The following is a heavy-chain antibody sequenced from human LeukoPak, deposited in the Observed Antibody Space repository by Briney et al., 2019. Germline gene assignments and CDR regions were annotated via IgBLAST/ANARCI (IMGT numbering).Heavy chain of an antibody. Sequence: GGSLRLSCAASGFTFSSYSMNWVRQAPGKGLEWVSSISSSSSYIYYADSVKGRFTISRDNAKNSLYLQMNSLRAEDTAVYYCARDRPVLYYYSSGSSDVPDAFDIRGQGTMVTVSS. V-gene: IGHV3-21*01. CDR1: GFTFSSYS. CDR2: ISSSSSYI. J-gene: IGHJ3*02. CDR3: ARDRPVLYYYSSGSSDVPDAFDI. D-gene: IGHD3-10*01.